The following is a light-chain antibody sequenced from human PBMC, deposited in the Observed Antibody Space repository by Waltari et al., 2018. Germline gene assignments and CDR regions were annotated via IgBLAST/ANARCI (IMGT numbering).Light chain of an antibody. CDR3: HHRSTWSLT. J-gene: IGKJ4*01. CDR2: DAS. CDR1: QSINNY. Sequence: EIVLTQSPATLSLSPGERATLSCRANQSINNYLAWYQHKPGQPPRLLIYDASNRATGVPARFSGGGSGTDFTLTISSLDPEDFAVYYCHHRSTWSLTFGGGTEVEI. V-gene: IGKV3-11*01.